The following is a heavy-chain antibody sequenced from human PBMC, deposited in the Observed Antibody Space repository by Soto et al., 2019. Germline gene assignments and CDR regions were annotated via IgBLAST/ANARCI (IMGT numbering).Heavy chain of an antibody. D-gene: IGHD3-16*01. J-gene: IGHJ5*02. CDR1: GGSISRYY. Sequence: SLTCTVSGGSISRYYWSWIRQPPGKGLEWIGYIYYSGSTNYNPSLKSRVTISVDTSKNQFSLKLSSVTAADTAVYYCARSRGYDYVWGSYTKHPLGPWGQGTLVTVSS. CDR2: IYYSGST. CDR3: ARSRGYDYVWGSYTKHPLGP. V-gene: IGHV4-59*01.